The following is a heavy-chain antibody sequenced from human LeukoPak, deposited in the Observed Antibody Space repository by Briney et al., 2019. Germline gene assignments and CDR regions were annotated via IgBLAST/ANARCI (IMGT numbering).Heavy chain of an antibody. J-gene: IGHJ6*03. Sequence: GASVKVSCKASGYTFTSYAMHWVRQAPGQRLEWMGWINAGNGNTKYSQEFQGRVTMTRNTSISTAYMELSSLRSEDTAVYYCARLTMVRGVIYYYYYMDVWGKGTTVTISS. D-gene: IGHD3-10*01. CDR3: ARLTMVRGVIYYYYYMDV. CDR2: INAGNGNT. CDR1: GYTFTSYA. V-gene: IGHV1-3*03.